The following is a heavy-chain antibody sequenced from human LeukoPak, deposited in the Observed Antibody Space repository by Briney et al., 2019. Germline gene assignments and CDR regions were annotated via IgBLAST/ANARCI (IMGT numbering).Heavy chain of an antibody. Sequence: KPGESLRLSCEASGFTFTKFWMSWVRQAPGKGLEWVSYISSSGSTIYYADSVKGRFTISRDNAKNSLYLQMNSLRAEDTAVYYCARVLRYCSGGNCYSGGLGYMDVWGKGTTVTISS. CDR1: GFTFTKFW. CDR2: ISSSGSTI. J-gene: IGHJ6*03. D-gene: IGHD2-15*01. CDR3: ARVLRYCSGGNCYSGGLGYMDV. V-gene: IGHV3-11*01.